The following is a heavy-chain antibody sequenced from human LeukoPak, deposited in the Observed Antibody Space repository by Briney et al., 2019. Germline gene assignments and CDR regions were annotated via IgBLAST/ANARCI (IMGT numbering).Heavy chain of an antibody. J-gene: IGHJ4*02. CDR3: AKNYDFLTGYAS. CDR2: VNPSSGVT. D-gene: IGHD3-9*01. Sequence: ASVKVPCKASGYTFTSYGISWVRQAPGQGLEWMGWVNPSSGVTRYAQKFQGRVTMTRNTSISTAYMELSSLRSEDTAVYYCAKNYDFLTGYASWGQGTLVTVSS. CDR1: GYTFTSYG. V-gene: IGHV1-8*02.